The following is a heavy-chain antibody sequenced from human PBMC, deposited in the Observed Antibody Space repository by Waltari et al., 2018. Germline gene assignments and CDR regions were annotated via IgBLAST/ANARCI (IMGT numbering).Heavy chain of an antibody. Sequence: QVQLVESGGGVVQPGGSLRLSCAASGFTFSSYGMHWVRQAPGKGQERVAFIRYDGSNKYYADSVKGRFTISRDNSKNTLYLQMNSLRAEDTAVYYCAKDAPKGYCSGGSCYGLAFDIWGQGTMVTVSS. D-gene: IGHD2-15*01. CDR3: AKDAPKGYCSGGSCYGLAFDI. J-gene: IGHJ3*02. CDR1: GFTFSSYG. CDR2: IRYDGSNK. V-gene: IGHV3-30*02.